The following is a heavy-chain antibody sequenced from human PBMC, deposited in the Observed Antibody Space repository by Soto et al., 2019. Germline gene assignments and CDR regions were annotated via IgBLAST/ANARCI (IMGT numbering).Heavy chain of an antibody. Sequence: ALVQVCCKASGYTFTSYGISWVRQAPGQGLEWMGWISAYNGNTNYAQKLQGRVTITTDTSTSTAYMELRSLRSDDTAVSYCARDGEGYRSNTSSYTRAEVRRYYYYYGIDVWVQGTKVT. CDR3: ARDGEGYRSNTSSYTRAEVRRYYYYYGIDV. CDR2: ISAYNGNT. J-gene: IGHJ6*02. CDR1: GYTFTSYG. D-gene: IGHD2-2*02. V-gene: IGHV1-18*04.